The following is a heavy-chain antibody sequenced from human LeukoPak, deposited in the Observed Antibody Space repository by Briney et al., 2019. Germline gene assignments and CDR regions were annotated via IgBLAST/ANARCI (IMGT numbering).Heavy chain of an antibody. Sequence: PSETLSLTCTVSGGSINNYYWSWIRQPPGKGLEWIGYIYYSGSTNYNPSLKSRVTISVDTSKNQFSLKLSSVTAADTAVYYCARDGLYDSSGYYYLNWFDPWGQGTLVTVSS. CDR3: ARDGLYDSSGYYYLNWFDP. J-gene: IGHJ5*02. D-gene: IGHD3-22*01. CDR2: IYYSGST. V-gene: IGHV4-59*01. CDR1: GGSINNYY.